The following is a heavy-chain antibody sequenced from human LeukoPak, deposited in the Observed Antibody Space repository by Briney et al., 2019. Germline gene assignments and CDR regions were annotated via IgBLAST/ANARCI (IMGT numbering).Heavy chain of an antibody. V-gene: IGHV3-66*01. CDR2: MYSSGTT. CDR1: GFTVGSNY. J-gene: IGHJ4*02. D-gene: IGHD3-16*01. CDR3: ARGGSYFSY. Sequence: GGSLRLSCAASGFTVGSNYMNWVRQTPGRGLEWVSVMYSSGTTHYADSVKGRFTISRDNSKNMLYLQMNSLRAEDTAVYYCARGGSYFSYWGQGTLVTVSS.